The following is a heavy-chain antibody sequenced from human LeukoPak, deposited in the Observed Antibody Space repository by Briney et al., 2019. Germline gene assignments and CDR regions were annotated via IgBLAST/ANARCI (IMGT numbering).Heavy chain of an antibody. CDR2: IYYSGST. CDR3: ARDLRSSGYWKDPNWYFDL. V-gene: IGHV4-31*03. J-gene: IGHJ2*01. CDR1: GGSISSGGYY. D-gene: IGHD3-22*01. Sequence: SETLSLTCTVSGGSISSGGYYWSWIRQHPGKGLEWIGYIYYSGSTYYNPSLKSRVTISVDTSKNQFSLKLSSVTAADTAVYYCARDLRSSGYWKDPNWYFDLWGRGTLVTVSS.